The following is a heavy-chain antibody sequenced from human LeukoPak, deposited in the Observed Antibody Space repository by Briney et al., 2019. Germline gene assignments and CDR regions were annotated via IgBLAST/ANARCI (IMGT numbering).Heavy chain of an antibody. Sequence: WGSLRLSRAASGFTFSSYSMNWVRQAPGKGLEWVSYISSSRSTIYYADSVKGRFTISRDNAKNSLYLQMNSLRDEDTAVYYCARESIYCSSTSCYPMGVDYWGQGTLVTVSS. CDR2: ISSSRSTI. D-gene: IGHD2-2*01. J-gene: IGHJ4*02. CDR3: ARESIYCSSTSCYPMGVDY. CDR1: GFTFSSYS. V-gene: IGHV3-48*02.